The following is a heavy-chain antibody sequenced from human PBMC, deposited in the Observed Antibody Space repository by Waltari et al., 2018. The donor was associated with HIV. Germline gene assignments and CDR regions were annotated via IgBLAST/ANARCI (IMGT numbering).Heavy chain of an antibody. Sequence: QLQLQESGPGLVKPSETLSLTCTVSGGPFSSSNYYWGWLRQPPGKGLEWIGSIYYSGSPYYNPSLKSRVTISIDTSKNQFSLKLSSVTAADTAVYYCARHRRNDIGDYWGQGTLVTVSS. CDR1: GGPFSSSNYY. CDR2: IYYSGSP. V-gene: IGHV4-39*01. D-gene: IGHD3-9*01. CDR3: ARHRRNDIGDY. J-gene: IGHJ4*02.